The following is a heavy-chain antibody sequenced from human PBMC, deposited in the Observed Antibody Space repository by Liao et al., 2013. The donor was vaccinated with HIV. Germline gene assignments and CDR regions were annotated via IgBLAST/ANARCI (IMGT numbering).Heavy chain of an antibody. CDR3: ARVVRRGSIGDAFDV. Sequence: QVQLQQWGAGLLKPSETLSLTCAVYGASFSGSYWSWIRQPPREGAWSGLGRINHGGSTNYKSSLKSRLTISVDMSKNQFSLKLTSMTAADTAVYFCARVVRRGSIGDAFDVWGQGTMVTVSS. D-gene: IGHD6-13*01. CDR1: GASFSGSY. CDR2: INHGGST. V-gene: IGHV4-34*02. J-gene: IGHJ3*01.